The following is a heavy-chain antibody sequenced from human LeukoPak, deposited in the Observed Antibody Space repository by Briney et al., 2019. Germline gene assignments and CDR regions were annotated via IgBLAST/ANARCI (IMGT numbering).Heavy chain of an antibody. Sequence: PGGSLRLSCVALGFTFRSYAISWVRQAPGKGLEWVSGISDSGGNTYYVESVKGRFTISRDNSKNMLYLQMNSLRAEDTAVYYCAKTKTGSLFAFDLWGQGTMVTVSS. J-gene: IGHJ3*01. CDR2: ISDSGGNT. D-gene: IGHD3-10*01. V-gene: IGHV3-23*01. CDR3: AKTKTGSLFAFDL. CDR1: GFTFRSYA.